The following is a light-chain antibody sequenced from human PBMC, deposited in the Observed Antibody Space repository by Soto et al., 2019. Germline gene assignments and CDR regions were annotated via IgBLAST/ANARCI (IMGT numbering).Light chain of an antibody. J-gene: IGLJ2*01. CDR2: DVS. CDR1: SSDVGGYNY. V-gene: IGLV2-14*03. CDR3: TSYTTTTTVL. Sequence: QSALTQPASVSGSPGQSITISCTGTSSDVGGYNYVSWYQQHPGKAPKLLIYDVSNRPSGVSNRCSGSKSVNTASLTISGLQAEDEADYYCTSYTTTTTVLFGGGTKLTVL.